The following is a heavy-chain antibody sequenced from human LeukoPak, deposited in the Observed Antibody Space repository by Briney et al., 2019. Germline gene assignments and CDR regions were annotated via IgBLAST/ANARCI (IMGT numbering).Heavy chain of an antibody. Sequence: GGSLRLSCAASGFTFSSYSMNWVRQAPGKGLEWVAVISYDGSNKYYADSVKGRFTVSRDNAKNSLYLQMSSLRAEDTAVYYCARSARSEDNDFWSGYLPNWGQGTLVTVSS. D-gene: IGHD3-3*01. J-gene: IGHJ4*02. CDR1: GFTFSSYS. V-gene: IGHV3-30*03. CDR3: ARSARSEDNDFWSGYLPN. CDR2: ISYDGSNK.